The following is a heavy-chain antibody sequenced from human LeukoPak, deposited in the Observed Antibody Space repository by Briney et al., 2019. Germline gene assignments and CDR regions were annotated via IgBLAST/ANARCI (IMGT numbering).Heavy chain of an antibody. V-gene: IGHV1-69*13. D-gene: IGHD3-3*01. Sequence: SVKVSCKASGGTFSSYAISWVRQAPGQGLEWMGGIIPILGTANYAQKFQGRVTITADESTSTAYMELSSLRSEDTAVYYCARAGKLRFLEEAWFDYWGQGTLVTVSS. CDR3: ARAGKLRFLEEAWFDY. J-gene: IGHJ4*02. CDR1: GGTFSSYA. CDR2: IIPILGTA.